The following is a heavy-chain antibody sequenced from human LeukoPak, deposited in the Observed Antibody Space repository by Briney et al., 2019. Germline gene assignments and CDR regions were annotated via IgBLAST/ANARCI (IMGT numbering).Heavy chain of an antibody. CDR2: INPNSGGT. CDR3: ARSNYYGSQSEY. J-gene: IGHJ4*02. V-gene: IGHV1-2*02. D-gene: IGHD3-10*01. CDR1: GYSFTGYY. Sequence: ASMKVSCKASGYSFTGYYMHWVRQAPGQGLEWMGCINPNSGGTDYAQKFQGRVTMTRDTSISTAYMELSRLTSDDTAVYYCARSNYYGSQSEYWGQGTLVAVSS.